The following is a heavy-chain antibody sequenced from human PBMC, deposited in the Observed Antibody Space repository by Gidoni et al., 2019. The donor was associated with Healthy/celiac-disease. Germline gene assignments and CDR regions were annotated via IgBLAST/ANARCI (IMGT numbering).Heavy chain of an antibody. Sequence: EVQLLESGGGLVQPGGSLRLSCAASGFTFSRYAMSWVRQAPGKGLEWVSDISGSGGSTYYADSVKGRFTISRDNSKNTLYLQMNSLRAEDTAVYYCARTFYYYDSSGSDAFDIWGQGTMVTVSS. CDR2: ISGSGGST. D-gene: IGHD3-22*01. CDR1: GFTFSRYA. J-gene: IGHJ3*02. CDR3: ARTFYYYDSSGSDAFDI. V-gene: IGHV3-23*01.